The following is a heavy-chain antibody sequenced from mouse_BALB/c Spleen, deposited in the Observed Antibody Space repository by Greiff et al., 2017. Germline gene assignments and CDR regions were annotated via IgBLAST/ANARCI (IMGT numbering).Heavy chain of an antibody. CDR2: ISDGGSYT. J-gene: IGHJ4*01. Sequence: EVMLVESGGGLVKPGGSLKLSCAASGFTFSDYYMYWVRQTPEKRLEWVATISDGGSYTYYPDSVKGRFTISRDNAKNNLYLQMSSLKSEDTAMYYCARDGIFGNLFYAMDYWGQGTSVTVSS. CDR3: ARDGIFGNLFYAMDY. V-gene: IGHV5-4*02. D-gene: IGHD2-1*01. CDR1: GFTFSDYY.